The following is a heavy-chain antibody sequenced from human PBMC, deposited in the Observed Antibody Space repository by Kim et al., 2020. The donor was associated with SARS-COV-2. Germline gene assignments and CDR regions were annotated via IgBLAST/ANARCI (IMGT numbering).Heavy chain of an antibody. Sequence: SETLSLTCTVSGGSISSSSYYWGWIRQPPGKGLEWIGSIYYSGSTYYNPSLKSRVTISVDTSKNQFSLKLSSVTAADTAVYYCARHAAGDSASPYYYDPNYGMDVWGQGTTVTVSS. V-gene: IGHV4-39*01. J-gene: IGHJ6*02. CDR3: ARHAAGDSASPYYYDPNYGMDV. D-gene: IGHD3-22*01. CDR1: GGSISSSSYY. CDR2: IYYSGST.